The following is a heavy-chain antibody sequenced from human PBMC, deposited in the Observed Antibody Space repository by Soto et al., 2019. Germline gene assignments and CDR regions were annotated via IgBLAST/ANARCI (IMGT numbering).Heavy chain of an antibody. J-gene: IGHJ6*02. CDR2: IYSGGNT. V-gene: IGHV3-53*01. CDR3: ARGYCSGGSCYSGWSMDV. CDR1: GFTVSTNY. D-gene: IGHD2-15*01. Sequence: EVQLVESGGGLIQPGGSLRLSCAASGFTVSTNYMSWVRQAPGKGLEWVSMIYSGGNTYYSDSVKGRFTISRDNSKNTPYLQINSLRAEDTAVYYCARGYCSGGSCYSGWSMDVWGQGTTVTVSS.